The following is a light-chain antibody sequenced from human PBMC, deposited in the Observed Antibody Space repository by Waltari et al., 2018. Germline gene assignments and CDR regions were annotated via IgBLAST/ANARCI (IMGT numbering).Light chain of an antibody. Sequence: DTMMTQSPDSLAVSLGERATINCKSSQSVLYHSNNHNYLAWYQQKPGQPPRLLIYWASTRESGVPDRFSGSGSGTDFTLTISSLQAEDVAVYYCQQYYSPPWTFGQGTKVEIK. CDR3: QQYYSPPWT. V-gene: IGKV4-1*01. J-gene: IGKJ1*01. CDR1: QSVLYHSNNHNY. CDR2: WAS.